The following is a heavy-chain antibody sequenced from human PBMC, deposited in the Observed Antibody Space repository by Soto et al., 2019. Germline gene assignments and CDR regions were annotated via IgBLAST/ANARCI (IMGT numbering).Heavy chain of an antibody. V-gene: IGHV3-23*01. CDR3: AKTHDYDFWSGSSS. Sequence: PGGSLRLSCAASGFTFSSYAMSWVRQAPGKGLEWVSAISGSGGSTYYADSVKGRFTISRDNSKNTLYLQMNSLRAEDTAVYYCAKTHDYDFWSGSSSWGQGTLVTVSS. CDR2: ISGSGGST. J-gene: IGHJ4*02. D-gene: IGHD3-3*01. CDR1: GFTFSSYA.